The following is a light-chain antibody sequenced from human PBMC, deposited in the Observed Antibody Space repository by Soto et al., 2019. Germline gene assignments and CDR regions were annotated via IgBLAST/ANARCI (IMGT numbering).Light chain of an antibody. CDR3: QQYNSYSGT. J-gene: IGKJ1*01. CDR2: DAS. V-gene: IGKV1-5*01. CDR1: QSLTNW. Sequence: DIQMTQSPSALSASVGDRVTITCRASQSLTNWLAWYQQKPGKAPKLLIYDASNLASGIPSRFSGSGYGTEFTLTISSLQPDDSATYYCQQYNSYSGTFGQGTRVEIK.